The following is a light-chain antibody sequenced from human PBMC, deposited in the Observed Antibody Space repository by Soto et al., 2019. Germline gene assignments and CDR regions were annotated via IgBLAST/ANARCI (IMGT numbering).Light chain of an antibody. CDR3: QQYHNWPIT. CDR2: GAS. CDR1: QSVSSSY. V-gene: IGKV3-20*01. Sequence: DIVLTQFPGTLSLSPGERATLSCRASQSVSSSYLAWYQQKPGQAPRLLIYGASARATGIPDRFSGSGSGTDFTLTITRLEPEDFAIYYCQQYHNWPITFGQGTRLEVK. J-gene: IGKJ5*01.